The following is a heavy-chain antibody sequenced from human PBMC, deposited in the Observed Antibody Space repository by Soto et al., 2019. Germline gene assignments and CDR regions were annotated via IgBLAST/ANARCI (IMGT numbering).Heavy chain of an antibody. CDR2: INNHSGRK. CDR3: AKDGDYEYFDY. CDR1: GFSFSSYT. D-gene: IGHD3-22*01. Sequence: GVSLRRSCAASGFSFSSYTMNWVRQAPGEGLEWVSSINNHSGRKYYADSLKGRFTISRDNTKNTLFLQISSLKAEDTAVYFCAKDGDYEYFDYWGQGTQVTVSS. J-gene: IGHJ4*02. V-gene: IGHV3-23*01.